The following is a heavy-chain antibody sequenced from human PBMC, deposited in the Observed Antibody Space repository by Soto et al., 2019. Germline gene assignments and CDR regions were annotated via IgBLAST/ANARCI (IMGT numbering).Heavy chain of an antibody. V-gene: IGHV3-74*01. CDR1: GFTFSDYW. D-gene: IGHD4-17*01. Sequence: EVQLVESGGGLVQPGGSLRLSCAASGFTFSDYWMHWVRQVPGKGLVWLSRINGDGSNANYADYVRGRFTISRDNDNNTLILQLNSLRAEDTAVYYCVRYLTTRTIDWLDPWGQGTQVTVFS. CDR3: VRYLTTRTIDWLDP. CDR2: INGDGSNA. J-gene: IGHJ5*02.